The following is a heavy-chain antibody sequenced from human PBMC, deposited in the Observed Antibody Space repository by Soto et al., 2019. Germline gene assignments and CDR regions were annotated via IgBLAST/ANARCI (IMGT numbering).Heavy chain of an antibody. V-gene: IGHV4-39*07. CDR3: ARLDIVGVPADKFWFDP. D-gene: IGHD2-2*03. CDR1: GGSISSSSYY. J-gene: IGHJ5*02. Sequence: PSETLSLTCTVSGGSISSSSYYWGWIRQPPGKGLEWIGSIYYSGSTYYNPSLKSRVTISVDTSKNQFSLKLSSVTAADTAVYYCARLDIVGVPADKFWFDPWGQGTLVTVSS. CDR2: IYYSGST.